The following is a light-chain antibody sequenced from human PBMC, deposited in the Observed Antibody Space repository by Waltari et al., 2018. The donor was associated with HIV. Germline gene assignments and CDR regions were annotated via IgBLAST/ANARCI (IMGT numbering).Light chain of an antibody. J-gene: IGLJ2*01. CDR2: DVS. Sequence: QSALTQPASVSGSPGQSITISCTGTSSDVGGHNFASWYQQHPGKAPTLMIYDVSDRPSGVSDRFSGSKSGNTASLTISGLQAEDEADYYCTSYTSSNTLVVFGGGTRLTVV. CDR1: SSDVGGHNF. CDR3: TSYTSSNTLVV. V-gene: IGLV2-14*03.